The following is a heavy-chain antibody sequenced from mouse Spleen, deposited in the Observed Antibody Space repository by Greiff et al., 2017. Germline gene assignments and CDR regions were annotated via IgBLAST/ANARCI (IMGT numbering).Heavy chain of an antibody. CDR3: ARKEAYYRYDDGAPYAMDY. CDR1: GYTFTSYW. D-gene: IGHD2-14*01. CDR2: IDPNSGGT. Sequence: QVQLKQPGAELVKPGASVKLSCKASGYTFTSYWMHWVKQRPGRGLEWIGRIDPNSGGTKYNKKFKSKATLTVDKPSSTAYMQLSSLTSEDSAVYYCARKEAYYRYDDGAPYAMDYWGQGTSVTVSS. J-gene: IGHJ4*01. V-gene: IGHV1-72*01.